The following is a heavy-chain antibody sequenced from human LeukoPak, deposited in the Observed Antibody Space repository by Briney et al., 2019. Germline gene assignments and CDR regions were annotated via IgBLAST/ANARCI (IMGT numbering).Heavy chain of an antibody. CDR2: ITSTSTYT. CDR1: GFTFSNYN. J-gene: IGHJ6*03. D-gene: IGHD3-10*01. V-gene: IGHV3-21*04. Sequence: PGGSLRLSCAAPGFTFSNYNMNWVRQAPGKSLEWVSSITSTSTYTFYADSVKGRFTISRDNAKNSLYLQMNSLRAEDTALYHCARVYGSGSYYNYMDVWGKGTTVTISS. CDR3: ARVYGSGSYYNYMDV.